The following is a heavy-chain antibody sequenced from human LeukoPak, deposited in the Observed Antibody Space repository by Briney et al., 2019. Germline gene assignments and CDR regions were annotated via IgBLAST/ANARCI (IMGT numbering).Heavy chain of an antibody. J-gene: IGHJ4*02. D-gene: IGHD6-6*01. V-gene: IGHV1-69*01. CDR3: ARATPGQDPRGPYSSSSGWVRFDY. CDR2: IIPIFGTA. CDR1: GGTFSSYA. Sequence: ASVKVSCKASGGTFSSYAISWVRQAPGQGLEWMGGIIPIFGTANYAQKSQGRVTITADESTSTANMELSSLRSEDTAVYYCARATPGQDPRGPYSSSSGWVRFDYWGQGTLVTVSS.